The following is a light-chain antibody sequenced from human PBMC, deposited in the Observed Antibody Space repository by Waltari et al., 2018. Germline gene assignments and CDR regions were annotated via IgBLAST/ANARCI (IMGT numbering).Light chain of an antibody. V-gene: IGKV1-39*01. CDR3: QHSHSTPIT. CDR2: AAS. J-gene: IGKJ3*01. Sequence: DIQMTQSPSFLSASVGDRVTITCRASQNINKLLNWYQQKPGKAPKFLIYAASLLQTGVPSRFRGSGSGTEFTLTIDSLQPEDFATYFCQHSHSTPITFGPGTTVDV. CDR1: QNINKL.